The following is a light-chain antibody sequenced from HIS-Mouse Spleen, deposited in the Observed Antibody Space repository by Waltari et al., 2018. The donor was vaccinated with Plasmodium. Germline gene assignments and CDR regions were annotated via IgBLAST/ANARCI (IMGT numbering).Light chain of an antibody. V-gene: IGLV2-8*01. J-gene: IGLJ2*01. CDR3: SSYAGSNNLV. CDR2: EVS. Sequence: QSALTQPPSASGSPGQSVTISCTGTSSDVGGYNCVSWYHQHPGKAPKLMIYEVSKRPSGVPDRFSGSKSGNTASLTVSGLQAEDEADYYCSSYAGSNNLVFGGGTKLTVL. CDR1: SSDVGGYNC.